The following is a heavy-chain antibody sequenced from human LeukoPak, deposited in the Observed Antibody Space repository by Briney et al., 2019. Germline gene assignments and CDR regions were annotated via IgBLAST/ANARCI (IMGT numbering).Heavy chain of an antibody. V-gene: IGHV3-23*01. Sequence: GGSLRLSCAASGFTVSSNYMSWVRQAPGRGLEWVSGISGSGGSTYYAESVKGRFTISRDNSKNTLYLQMNSLRAEDTAVYYCAKGEWTFDYWGQGTLVTVSS. J-gene: IGHJ4*02. D-gene: IGHD2-8*01. CDR1: GFTVSSNY. CDR2: ISGSGGST. CDR3: AKGEWTFDY.